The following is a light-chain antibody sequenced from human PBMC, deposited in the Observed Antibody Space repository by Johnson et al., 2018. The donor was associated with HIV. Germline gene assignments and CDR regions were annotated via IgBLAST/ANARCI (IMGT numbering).Light chain of an antibody. CDR1: RSNIGDNF. Sequence: QAVLTQPPSESAAPGQKVTISCSGNRSNIGDNFVSWYQHLPGTAPKLLVYDNSKRPSGIPDRFSATKSGTSATLGITGLQPGDEADYYCGTWDSSLSGYVLGTGTKVT. V-gene: IGLV1-51*01. CDR2: DNS. CDR3: GTWDSSLSGYV. J-gene: IGLJ1*01.